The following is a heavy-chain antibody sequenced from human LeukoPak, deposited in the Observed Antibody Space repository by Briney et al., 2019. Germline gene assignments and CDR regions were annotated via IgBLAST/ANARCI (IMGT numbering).Heavy chain of an antibody. V-gene: IGHV3-23*01. Sequence: GGSLRLSCAASGFTFSSYAMGWVRQAPGKGLEWVSAISGSGGSTYYADSVKGRFTISRDNSKNTLYLQMNSLRAEDTAVYYCAKSGTRPPIAAAGNGWDYWGQGTLVTVSS. CDR3: AKSGTRPPIAAAGNGWDY. CDR1: GFTFSSYA. CDR2: ISGSGGST. D-gene: IGHD6-13*01. J-gene: IGHJ4*02.